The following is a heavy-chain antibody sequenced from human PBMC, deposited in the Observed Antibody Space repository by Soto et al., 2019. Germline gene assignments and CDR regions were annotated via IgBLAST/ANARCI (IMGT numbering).Heavy chain of an antibody. V-gene: IGHV1-46*01. D-gene: IGHD3-22*01. Sequence: QVQLVQSGAEVKKPGASVKVSCKASGYTFTSYYMHWVRQAPGQGLEWMGIINPSGGSTSYAQKFQGRVTMTRDTSTSTVYMELSSLRSEDTAVYYCARAGLYDSSGTGGIDWYFDLWGRGTLVTVSS. CDR1: GYTFTSYY. CDR3: ARAGLYDSSGTGGIDWYFDL. J-gene: IGHJ2*01. CDR2: INPSGGST.